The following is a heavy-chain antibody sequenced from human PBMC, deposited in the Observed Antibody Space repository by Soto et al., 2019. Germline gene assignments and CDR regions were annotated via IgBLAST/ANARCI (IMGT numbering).Heavy chain of an antibody. V-gene: IGHV4-59*01. Sequence: SETLSLTCTVSGGSISSYYWSWIRQPPGKGLEWIGYIYYSGSTNYNPSLKSRVTISVDTSKNQFSLKLSSVTAADTAVYYCARDTGSDFDYWGQGTLVTVSS. CDR3: ARDTGSDFDY. D-gene: IGHD2-8*02. J-gene: IGHJ4*02. CDR1: GGSISSYY. CDR2: IYYSGST.